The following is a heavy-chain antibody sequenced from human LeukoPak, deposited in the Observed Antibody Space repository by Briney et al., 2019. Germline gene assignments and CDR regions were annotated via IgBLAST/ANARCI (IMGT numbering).Heavy chain of an antibody. Sequence: ASVKVSCKASGYTFTGYYMHWVRQAPGQGLEWMGWINPNSGGTNYAQKFQGRVTMTRNTSISTAYMELSSLRSEDTAVYYCARGKIAVAGFYWFDPWGQGTLVTVSS. CDR3: ARGKIAVAGFYWFDP. CDR2: INPNSGGT. D-gene: IGHD6-19*01. J-gene: IGHJ5*02. CDR1: GYTFTGYY. V-gene: IGHV1-2*02.